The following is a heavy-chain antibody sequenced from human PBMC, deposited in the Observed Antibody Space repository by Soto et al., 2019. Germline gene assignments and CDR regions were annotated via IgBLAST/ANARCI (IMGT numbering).Heavy chain of an antibody. J-gene: IGHJ6*01. CDR3: ARPLEQHQLGFGMDV. V-gene: IGHV3-33*01. D-gene: IGHD6-13*01. CDR1: GFTFSSYG. Sequence: QVQLVQSGGXVVQPGGSLRLSCAASGFTFSSYGMHWVRQAPGKGLEWVAVIWYDGSKIYYADSVKGRFTISRDNSKSTLYLQMNSLRAEDTAVYYCARPLEQHQLGFGMDVWGQGSPVTVSS. CDR2: IWYDGSKI.